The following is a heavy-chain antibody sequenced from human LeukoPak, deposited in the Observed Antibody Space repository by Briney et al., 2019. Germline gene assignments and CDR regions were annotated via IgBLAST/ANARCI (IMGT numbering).Heavy chain of an antibody. Sequence: SETLSLTCTVSGASLSNYYWSWIRQPPGKGLEWLAYINYSGSTRYNPSLQSRVTILVDTSKNQFSLRLNSVTAADTAVYYCARVGGYAEDDYWGQGTLVTVSS. D-gene: IGHD5-12*01. CDR1: GASLSNYY. J-gene: IGHJ4*02. V-gene: IGHV4-59*01. CDR3: ARVGGYAEDDY. CDR2: INYSGST.